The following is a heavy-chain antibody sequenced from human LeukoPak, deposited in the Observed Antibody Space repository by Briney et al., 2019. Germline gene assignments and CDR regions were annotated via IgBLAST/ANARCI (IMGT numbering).Heavy chain of an antibody. J-gene: IGHJ4*02. CDR2: INSDGSST. CDR1: GFSFSSYE. V-gene: IGHV3-74*01. Sequence: GGSLRLSCAASGFSFSSYEMNWVRQAPGKGLVWVSRINSDGSSTSYADSVKGRFTISRDNAKNTLYLQMNSLRAEDTAVYYCARDKISGYYSHFDYWGQGTLVTVSS. CDR3: ARDKISGYYSHFDY. D-gene: IGHD3-22*01.